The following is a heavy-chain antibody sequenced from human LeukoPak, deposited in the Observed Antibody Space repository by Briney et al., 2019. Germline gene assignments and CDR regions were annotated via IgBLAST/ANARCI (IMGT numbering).Heavy chain of an antibody. CDR1: GFPFSTFW. Sequence: GGSLRLSCAVSGFPFSTFWMSWVRQAPGKGLEWVANINQDGSEKYYVDSVRGRFAISRDNAKNSLYLQMNSLRAEDTAVYYCAKVKWELLGWFDPWGQGTLVTVSS. CDR2: INQDGSEK. D-gene: IGHD1-26*01. J-gene: IGHJ5*02. V-gene: IGHV3-7*03. CDR3: AKVKWELLGWFDP.